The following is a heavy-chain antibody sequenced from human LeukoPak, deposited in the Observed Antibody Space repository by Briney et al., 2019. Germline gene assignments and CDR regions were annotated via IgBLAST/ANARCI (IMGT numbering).Heavy chain of an antibody. CDR3: ATTSGTYYYDSSGYYASVQGLFDY. CDR1: GFTFSSYW. CDR2: IKQDGSEK. Sequence: GGSLRLSCAASGFTFSSYWMSWVRQAPGKGLEWVANIKQDGSEKYYVDSVKGRFTISRDNAKNSLYLQMNSLRAEDTAVYYCATTSGTYYYDSSGYYASVQGLFDYWGQGTLVTVCS. V-gene: IGHV3-7*01. D-gene: IGHD3-22*01. J-gene: IGHJ4*02.